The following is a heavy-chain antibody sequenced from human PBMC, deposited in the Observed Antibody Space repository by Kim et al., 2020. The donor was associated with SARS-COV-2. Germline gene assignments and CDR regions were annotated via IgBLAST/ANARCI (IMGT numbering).Heavy chain of an antibody. J-gene: IGHJ3*02. CDR1: GGTFSSYA. CDR2: IIPIFGTA. CDR3: ARPRGDSSGYYYPGAANAFDI. Sequence: SVKVSCKASGGTFSSYAISWVRQAPGQGLEWMGGIIPIFGTANYAQKFQGRVTITADESTSKAYMELSSQRSEDTAVYYCARPRGDSSGYYYPGAANAFDIWGQGTMVTVSS. D-gene: IGHD3-22*01. V-gene: IGHV1-69*13.